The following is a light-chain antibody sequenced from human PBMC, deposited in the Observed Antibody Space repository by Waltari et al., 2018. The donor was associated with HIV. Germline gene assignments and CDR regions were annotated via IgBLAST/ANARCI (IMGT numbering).Light chain of an antibody. CDR1: SCINIATYR. Sequence: QAVLTQPSSLSASPGASASLTCTLRSCINIATYRIYWYQQNPGSTPQYPLRYRSDSDKQRGSGVPSRFSGSKDASANAGILLISGLQSDDDADYYCMIWHSSAWVFGGGTKLTVL. J-gene: IGLJ3*02. CDR2: YRSDSDK. V-gene: IGLV5-45*02. CDR3: MIWHSSAWV.